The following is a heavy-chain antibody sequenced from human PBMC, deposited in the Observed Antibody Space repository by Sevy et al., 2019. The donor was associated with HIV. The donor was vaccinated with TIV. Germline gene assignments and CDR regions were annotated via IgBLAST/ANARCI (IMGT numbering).Heavy chain of an antibody. D-gene: IGHD1-26*01. Sequence: ASVKVSCKASGYTFTSYGISWVRQAPGQGLEWMGWISAYNGNTNYVQKLQGRVTMTTDTSTSTAYMELRSLRSDDTAVYYCAREGSGSYLPPSDYWGQGTLVTVSS. CDR1: GYTFTSYG. V-gene: IGHV1-18*04. CDR3: AREGSGSYLPPSDY. CDR2: ISAYNGNT. J-gene: IGHJ4*02.